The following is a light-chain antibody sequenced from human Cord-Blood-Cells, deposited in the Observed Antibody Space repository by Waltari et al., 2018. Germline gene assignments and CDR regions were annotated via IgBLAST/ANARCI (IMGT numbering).Light chain of an antibody. CDR1: SLRSYY. CDR3: NSRDSSGNHVV. J-gene: IGLJ2*01. V-gene: IGLV3-19*01. CDR2: GKN. Sequence: SSELTQDPAVSVALGQTVRITCPGDSLRSYYASWYQQKPGQAPVLVIYGKNNRPSGIPDRFPVSSSGNTASLTITGAQAEDEADYYCNSRDSSGNHVVFGGGTKLTVL.